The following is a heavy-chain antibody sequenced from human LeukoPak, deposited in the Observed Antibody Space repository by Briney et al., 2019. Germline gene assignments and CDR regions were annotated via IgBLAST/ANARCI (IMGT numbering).Heavy chain of an antibody. J-gene: IGHJ4*02. V-gene: IGHV1-2*02. CDR3: ARDSLAAADPVGFLFDY. Sequence: ASVKVSCMASGYTFTGYYMHWVRQAPGQGLEWMGWINPNSGGTNYAQKFQGRVTMTRDTSISTAYMELSRLRSDDTAVYYCARDSLAAADPVGFLFDYWGQGTLVTVSS. D-gene: IGHD6-13*01. CDR1: GYTFTGYY. CDR2: INPNSGGT.